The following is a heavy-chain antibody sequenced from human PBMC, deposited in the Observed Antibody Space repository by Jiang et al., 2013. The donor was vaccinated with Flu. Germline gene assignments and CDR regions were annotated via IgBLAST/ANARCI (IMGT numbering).Heavy chain of an antibody. D-gene: IGHD6-19*01. CDR3: ARIGAVAGDDFDS. CDR1: GFSLSTTGMR. Sequence: KPTQTLTLTCTVSGFSLSTTGMRVSWIRQSPGKALEWLARIDWNDDKFYSTSLKTRLTISKDISKNQVVLTMTNMDPVDTATYYCARIGAVAGDDFDSWDQGTLVTVSS. CDR2: IDWNDDK. V-gene: IGHV2-70*04. J-gene: IGHJ4*02.